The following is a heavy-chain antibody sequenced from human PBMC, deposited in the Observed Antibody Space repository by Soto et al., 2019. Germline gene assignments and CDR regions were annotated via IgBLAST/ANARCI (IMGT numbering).Heavy chain of an antibody. V-gene: IGHV3-74*03. CDR2: INGDGRTT. J-gene: IGHJ4*02. CDR3: ARAPHCGGNSGPEDS. D-gene: IGHD2-21*02. Sequence: EVELVESGGGVAQPGGSLRLSCAVSGFTFSHYWMHWVRQAPGGGLEWVSGINGDGRTTTYAESVKGRFTISRENAKNTMSLQMTSLRDADTAVYFCARAPHCGGNSGPEDSWGQGTLVTVSS. CDR1: GFTFSHYW.